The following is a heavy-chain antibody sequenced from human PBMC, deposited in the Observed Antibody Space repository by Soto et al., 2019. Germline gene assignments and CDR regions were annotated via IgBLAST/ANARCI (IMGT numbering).Heavy chain of an antibody. CDR3: TTDVLWLHEISY. CDR2: IKSKTDGGTT. CDR1: GFTFSNAW. J-gene: IGHJ4*02. Sequence: PGGSLRLSCAASGFTFSNAWMSWVRQAPGKGLEWVGRIKSKTDGGTTDYAAPVKGRFTISRDDSKNTLYLQMNSLKTEDTAVYYCTTDVLWLHEISYWGQGTLVTVSS. D-gene: IGHD5-12*01. V-gene: IGHV3-15*01.